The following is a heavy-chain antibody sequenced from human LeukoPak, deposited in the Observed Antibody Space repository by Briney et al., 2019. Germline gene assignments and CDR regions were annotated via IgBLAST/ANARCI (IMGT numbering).Heavy chain of an antibody. CDR3: AREDGSGWRTGDEYFQD. D-gene: IGHD6-19*01. CDR1: GRSLNSYY. Sequence: SETLSLTCIVSGRSLNSYYRSWVRQPPGEGLGWVGYIYYRGSANYDPSHESRVTVSVDTSKEPFSLKLSTVTAADTAVYYCAREDGSGWRTGDEYFQDWGQGTLVTVSS. J-gene: IGHJ1*01. CDR2: IYYRGSA. V-gene: IGHV4-59*01.